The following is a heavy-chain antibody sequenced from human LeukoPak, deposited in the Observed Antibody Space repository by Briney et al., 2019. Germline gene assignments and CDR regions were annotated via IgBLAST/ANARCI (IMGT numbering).Heavy chain of an antibody. D-gene: IGHD1-7*01. J-gene: IGHJ6*03. CDR3: ARSPTGTRNYYYMDV. V-gene: IGHV1-69*05. Sequence: ASVKVSCKASGGTFSSYAISWVRQAPGQGLEWMGGIIPIFGTANYAQKFQGRVTITTDESTSTACMELSSLRSEDTAVYYCARSPTGTRNYYYMDVWGKGTTVTVSS. CDR2: IIPIFGTA. CDR1: GGTFSSYA.